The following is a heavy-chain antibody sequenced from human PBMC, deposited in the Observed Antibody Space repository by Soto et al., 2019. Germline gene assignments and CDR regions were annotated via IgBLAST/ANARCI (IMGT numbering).Heavy chain of an antibody. CDR2: IYYSGST. J-gene: IGHJ5*02. CDR1: GGSISSGCYY. V-gene: IGHV4-31*03. D-gene: IGHD6-13*01. CDR3: ARVFSDSSSFFDP. Sequence: PSETLSLTCTVSGGSISSGCYYWSWIRQHPGKGLEWIGYIYYSGSTYYNPSLKSRVTISVDTSKNQFSLKLNSVTAADTAVYYCARVFSDSSSFFDPWGQGTLVTVSS.